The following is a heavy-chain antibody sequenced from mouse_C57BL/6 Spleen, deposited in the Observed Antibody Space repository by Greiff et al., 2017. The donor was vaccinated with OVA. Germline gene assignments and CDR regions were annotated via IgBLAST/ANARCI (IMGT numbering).Heavy chain of an antibody. V-gene: IGHV1-82*01. Sequence: VKLVESGPELVKPGASVKISCKASGYAFSSSWLNWVKQRPGKGLEWIGRIYPGDGDTNYNGKFKGKATLTADKSSSTAYMQLSSLTSEDSAVYFCAPYYYGSSAWFAYWGQGTLVTVSA. CDR3: APYYYGSSAWFAY. J-gene: IGHJ3*01. CDR2: IYPGDGDT. CDR1: GYAFSSSW. D-gene: IGHD1-1*01.